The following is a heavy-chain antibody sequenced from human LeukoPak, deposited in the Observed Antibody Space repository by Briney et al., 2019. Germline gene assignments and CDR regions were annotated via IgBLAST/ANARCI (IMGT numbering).Heavy chain of an antibody. CDR3: AREGEMATIYDY. CDR1: GGSFSGYY. J-gene: IGHJ4*02. V-gene: IGHV4-34*01. Sequence: SETLSLTCAVYGGSFSGYYWSWIRQPPGKGLEWIGEINHSGSTNYNPSLKSRVTISVDTSKNQFSLKLSSATAADTAVYYCAREGEMATIYDYWGQGTLVTVSS. CDR2: INHSGST. D-gene: IGHD5-24*01.